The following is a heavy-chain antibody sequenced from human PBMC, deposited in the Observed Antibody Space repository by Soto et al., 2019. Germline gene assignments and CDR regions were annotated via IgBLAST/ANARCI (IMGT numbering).Heavy chain of an antibody. CDR3: ARDGNYYDSSGPCFDY. V-gene: IGHV1-8*01. CDR1: GYTFTSYD. CDR2: MNPNSGNT. D-gene: IGHD3-22*01. J-gene: IGHJ4*02. Sequence: GASVKVSCKASGYTFTSYDINWVRQATGQGLEWMGWMNPNSGNTGYAQKFQGRVTMTRDTSINTAYMELNSLRAEDTAVYYCARDGNYYDSSGPCFDYWGQGTLVTVSS.